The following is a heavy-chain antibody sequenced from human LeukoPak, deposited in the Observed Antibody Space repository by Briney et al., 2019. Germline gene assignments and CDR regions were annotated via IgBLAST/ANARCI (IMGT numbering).Heavy chain of an antibody. Sequence: GASVKVSCKASGDTFTSYGLNWVRQAPGQGPEWMGWISTYNGNTNYAQKLQGRVTMTTDTSTSTAYMELRSLRSDDTAVYYCAREIRSGSYLPFDPWGQGTLVTVSS. CDR2: ISTYNGNT. D-gene: IGHD3-10*01. J-gene: IGHJ5*02. CDR3: AREIRSGSYLPFDP. CDR1: GDTFTSYG. V-gene: IGHV1-18*01.